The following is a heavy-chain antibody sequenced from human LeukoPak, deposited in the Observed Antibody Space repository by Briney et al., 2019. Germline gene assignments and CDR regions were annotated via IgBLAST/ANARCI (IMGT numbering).Heavy chain of an antibody. CDR3: ARGNGDYVDYYYGMDV. V-gene: IGHV3-48*01. CDR1: GFTFSSYS. Sequence: PGGSLRLSCAASGFTFSSYSMNWVRQAPGKGLEWVSYISSSSSTIYYADSVKGRFTISRDNAKNSLYLQMNSLRAEDTAVYYCARGNGDYVDYYYGMDVRGQGTTATVSS. CDR2: ISSSSSTI. D-gene: IGHD4-17*01. J-gene: IGHJ6*02.